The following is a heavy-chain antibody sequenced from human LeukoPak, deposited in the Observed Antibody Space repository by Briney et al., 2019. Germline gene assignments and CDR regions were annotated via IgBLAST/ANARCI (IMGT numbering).Heavy chain of an antibody. D-gene: IGHD3-16*01. CDR3: ARGAYYVDWFDP. Sequence: SETLSLTCTVSGGSISSYDWSWIRQPAGKGLEWIGRIYSSGSINYTPSLNSRVTISVDKSKNQFSLTLGSVTAAGTAVYYWARGAYYVDWFDPWGQGTLVTVSS. CDR1: GGSISSYD. CDR2: IYSSGSI. V-gene: IGHV4-4*07. J-gene: IGHJ5*02.